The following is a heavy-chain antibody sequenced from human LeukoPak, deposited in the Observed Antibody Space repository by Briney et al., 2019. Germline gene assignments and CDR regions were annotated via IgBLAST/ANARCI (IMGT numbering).Heavy chain of an antibody. Sequence: ASVKVSCKSSGYTFTGYYIHWVRQAPGQGLEWMGWVNPNSGGTYYAQKFQGRVTMTKYTSISTAYMELSRLRSDDTAVYYCARESTSPSHYFDYWGQGTLVTVSS. J-gene: IGHJ4*02. CDR2: VNPNSGGT. CDR1: GYTFTGYY. V-gene: IGHV1-2*02. D-gene: IGHD2-2*01. CDR3: ARESTSPSHYFDY.